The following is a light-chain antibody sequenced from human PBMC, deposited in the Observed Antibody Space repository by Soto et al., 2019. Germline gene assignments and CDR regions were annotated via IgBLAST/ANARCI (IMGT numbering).Light chain of an antibody. CDR2: LETSGSY. CDR1: SGHTTYI. Sequence: QSVLTQSSSASASLGSSVKLTCTLSSGHTTYIIAWHQQQPGKAPRYLMKLETSGSYNKESGVPDRFSGSSSGADRYLTISNLQFEDEADYYCETWDINTHVVFGGGTKVTVL. J-gene: IGLJ2*01. CDR3: ETWDINTHVV. V-gene: IGLV4-60*02.